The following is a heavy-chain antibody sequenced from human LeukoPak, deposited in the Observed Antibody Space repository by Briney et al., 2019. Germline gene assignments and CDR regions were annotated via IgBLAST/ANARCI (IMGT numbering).Heavy chain of an antibody. CDR3: ARPRRVSYHNWFDP. J-gene: IGHJ5*02. CDR2: MNPNSGNT. Sequence: ASVKVSCKASGYTFTSYDINWVRQATGQGLEWKGWMNPNSGNTGYAQKFQGRVTITRNTSISTAYMELSSLRSEDTAVYYCARPRRVSYHNWFDPWGQGTLVTVSS. V-gene: IGHV1-8*03. CDR1: GYTFTSYD. D-gene: IGHD1-26*01.